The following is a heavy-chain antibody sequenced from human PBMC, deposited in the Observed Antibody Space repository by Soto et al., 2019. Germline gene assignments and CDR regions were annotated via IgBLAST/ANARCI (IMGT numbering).Heavy chain of an antibody. CDR2: INLDGRT. D-gene: IGHD1-20*01. CDR3: AREVFGSYAPAGY. V-gene: IGHV4-4*02. J-gene: IGHJ4*02. Sequence: QVQLQESGPGRVQPSGTLSLTCGVSGASITATNWWSWVRQPPEKGLEWIGEINLDGRTNRNPSLTSRVTLSMDKSRNEIAMKLTSVTAADTAVYYCAREVFGSYAPAGYCGQGTLVTVSS. CDR1: GASITATNW.